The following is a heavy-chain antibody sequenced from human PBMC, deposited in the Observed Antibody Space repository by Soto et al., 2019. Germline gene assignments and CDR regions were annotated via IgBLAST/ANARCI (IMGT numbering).Heavy chain of an antibody. CDR3: AKDLHGSGWSFDQ. V-gene: IGHV3-23*01. Sequence: GGSLRLSCSSSGFTFSTQAMAWVRQAPGKGLEWVSALISSGESPDYADSVKGRFTISRDNSKNTLYLQMNSLRADDTAVYYCAKDLHGSGWSFDQWGQGTVVTVSS. CDR1: GFTFSTQA. J-gene: IGHJ4*02. CDR2: LISSGESP. D-gene: IGHD6-19*01.